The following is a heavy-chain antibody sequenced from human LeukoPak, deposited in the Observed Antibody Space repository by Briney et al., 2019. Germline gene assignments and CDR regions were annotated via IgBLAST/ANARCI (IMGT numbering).Heavy chain of an antibody. J-gene: IGHJ4*02. D-gene: IGHD3-22*01. V-gene: IGHV3-23*01. CDR2: ISDSGGRT. CDR1: GITLSNYG. CDR3: AKRGVVIRVILVGLHKEAYYFDS. Sequence: GGSLRLSCAVSGITLSNYGMSWVRQAPGKGLEWVAGISDSGGRTNYADSVKGRFTISRDNPKSTLYLQMNSLRAEDTAVYFCAKRGVVIRVILVGLHKEAYYFDSWGQGALVTVSS.